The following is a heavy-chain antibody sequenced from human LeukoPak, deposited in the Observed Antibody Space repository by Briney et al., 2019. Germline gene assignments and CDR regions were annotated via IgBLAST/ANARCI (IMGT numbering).Heavy chain of an antibody. D-gene: IGHD2/OR15-2a*01. J-gene: IGHJ3*02. CDR1: GDSISSYY. Sequence: SETLSLTCTVSGDSISSYYWSWIRQPAGKGLEWIGRIYTSGSTNYNPSLKSRVTISLDTSKNQFSLKLSSVTAADTAVYYCARDFSAAFDIWGQGTMVTVSS. CDR2: IYTSGST. V-gene: IGHV4-4*07. CDR3: ARDFSAAFDI.